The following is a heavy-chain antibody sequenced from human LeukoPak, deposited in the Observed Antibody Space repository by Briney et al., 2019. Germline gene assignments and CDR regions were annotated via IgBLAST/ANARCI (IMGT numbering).Heavy chain of an antibody. CDR2: INTSGGN. Sequence: PSETLSLTCTVSGDSISNYWWNWIRLPAGRGHEWIGRINTSGGNSYNPSLRSRVTMSLDTSKNQFSLQLTSVTAADTAVYYCARFPSFYDFSGATNAFDIWGQGTMVIVSS. CDR3: ARFPSFYDFSGATNAFDI. D-gene: IGHD3-3*01. J-gene: IGHJ3*02. V-gene: IGHV4-4*07. CDR1: GDSISNYW.